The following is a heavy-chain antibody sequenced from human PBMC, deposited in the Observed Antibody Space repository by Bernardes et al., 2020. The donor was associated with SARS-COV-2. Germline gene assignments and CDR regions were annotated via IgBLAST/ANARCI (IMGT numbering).Heavy chain of an antibody. J-gene: IGHJ4*02. Sequence: GGSLRLSCAASGFTFTSYGMHWVRQAPGKGLEWVAVIWYDGSNKYYADSVKGRFTISRDNSKNTLYLQMNSLRAEDTAVYYCAGTTVTCCDYWGQGSLVTVSS. CDR1: GFTFTSYG. D-gene: IGHD1-7*01. CDR3: AGTTVTCCDY. CDR2: IWYDGSNK. V-gene: IGHV3-33*01.